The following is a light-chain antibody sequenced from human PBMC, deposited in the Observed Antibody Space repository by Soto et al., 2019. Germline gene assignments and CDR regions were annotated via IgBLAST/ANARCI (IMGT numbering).Light chain of an antibody. CDR2: EVS. CDR1: SSDVGTYNY. CDR3: SSYKSSSTYV. J-gene: IGLJ1*01. V-gene: IGLV2-14*01. Sequence: QSVLTQPASVSGSPGQSITISCTGTSSDVGTYNYVSWYQQYPGKAPKLIIYEVSDRPSGVSNRFSGSKSGNTASLTISGLQAEDEADYYCSSYKSSSTYVFGTGTKVTVL.